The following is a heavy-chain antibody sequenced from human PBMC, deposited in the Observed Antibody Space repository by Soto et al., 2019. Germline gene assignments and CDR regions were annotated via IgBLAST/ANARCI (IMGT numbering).Heavy chain of an antibody. V-gene: IGHV1-8*01. D-gene: IGHD4-17*01. CDR2: MNPNSGNT. CDR3: ARESSTVTTPDAFDI. J-gene: IGHJ3*02. Sequence: QVQLVQSGAEVKKPGASVKVSCKASGYTFTSYDINWVRQATGQGLEWMGWMNPNSGNTGYAQKFQGIVTMTRNTSISTAYMELSSLRSEDTAVYYCARESSTVTTPDAFDIWGQGTMVTVAS. CDR1: GYTFTSYD.